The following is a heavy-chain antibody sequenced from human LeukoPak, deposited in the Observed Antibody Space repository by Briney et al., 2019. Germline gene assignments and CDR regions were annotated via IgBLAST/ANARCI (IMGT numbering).Heavy chain of an antibody. D-gene: IGHD3-10*01. CDR2: INHSGST. Sequence: SETLSLTCAVYGGSFSGYYWSWIRQPPGKGLEWIGEINHSGSTNYNPSLKSRVTISVDTSKNQFSLKLSSVTAAATAVYYCARGGVRGAFDYWGQGTLVTVSS. V-gene: IGHV4-34*01. J-gene: IGHJ4*02. CDR1: GGSFSGYY. CDR3: ARGGVRGAFDY.